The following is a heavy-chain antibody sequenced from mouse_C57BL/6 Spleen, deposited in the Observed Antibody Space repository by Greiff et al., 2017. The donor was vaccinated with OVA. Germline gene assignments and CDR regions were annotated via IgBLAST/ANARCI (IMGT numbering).Heavy chain of an antibody. CDR1: GYAFSSSW. Sequence: VKLMESGPELVKPGASVKISCKASGYAFSSSWMNWVKQRPGKGLEWIGRIYPGDGDTNYNGKFKGKATLTADKSSSTAYMQLSSLTSEDSAVYFCARGNAYWGQGTLVTVSA. CDR2: IYPGDGDT. V-gene: IGHV1-82*01. J-gene: IGHJ3*01. CDR3: ARGNAY.